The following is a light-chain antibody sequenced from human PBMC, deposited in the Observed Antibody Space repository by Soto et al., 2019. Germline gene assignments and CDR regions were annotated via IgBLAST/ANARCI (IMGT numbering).Light chain of an antibody. CDR2: DAS. V-gene: IGKV3-11*01. Sequence: EIVLTQSPATLSLSPRERATLSCRASQSVSSYLAWYHQKPGQAPRLLIYDASNRATGIPARFSGSGSGTDFTLTISSLEPEDFAVYYCQQRSNWPLFGQGTRLEIK. CDR3: QQRSNWPL. J-gene: IGKJ5*01. CDR1: QSVSSY.